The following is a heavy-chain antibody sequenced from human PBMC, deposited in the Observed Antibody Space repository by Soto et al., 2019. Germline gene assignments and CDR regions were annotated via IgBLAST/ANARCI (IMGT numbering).Heavy chain of an antibody. CDR2: IIPIFGTA. D-gene: IGHD3-22*01. CDR3: ARGPTSYYYDSSGYPFDY. Sequence: SVKVSCKASGGTFGSYAISWVRRAPGQGLEWMGGIIPIFGTANYAQKFQGRVTITADESTSTAYMELSSLRSEDTAVYYCARGPTSYYYDSSGYPFDYWGQGTLVTVSS. CDR1: GGTFGSYA. V-gene: IGHV1-69*13. J-gene: IGHJ4*02.